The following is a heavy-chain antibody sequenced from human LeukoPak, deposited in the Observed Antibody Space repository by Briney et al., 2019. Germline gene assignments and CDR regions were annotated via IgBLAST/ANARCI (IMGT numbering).Heavy chain of an antibody. V-gene: IGHV3-48*03. CDR1: GFTFSSYD. CDR2: ISSSGSSI. Sequence: GRSLRLSCAASGFTFSSYDMNWVRQAPGKGLEWVSYISSSGSSIYYADSVKGRFTISRDNAKNSLYLQMNSLRAEDTAVYYCARVLTNHDILTGYSKGLSYFDYWGQGTLVTVSS. CDR3: ARVLTNHDILTGYSKGLSYFDY. J-gene: IGHJ4*02. D-gene: IGHD3-9*01.